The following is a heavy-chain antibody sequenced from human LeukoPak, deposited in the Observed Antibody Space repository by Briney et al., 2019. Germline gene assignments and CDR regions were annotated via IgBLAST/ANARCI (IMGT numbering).Heavy chain of an antibody. D-gene: IGHD1-1*01. CDR3: ARDNWDAGTLDY. Sequence: GGSLRLSCVTSGFTFNDYWMSWVRQPPGKGLKWVTNIKRDGSQKYYVDSVRGRFTISIDNANNSLYLQMNNLRVEDTGVYYCARDNWDAGTLDYLGQGTLVTVSS. J-gene: IGHJ4*02. V-gene: IGHV3-7*01. CDR2: IKRDGSQK. CDR1: GFTFNDYW.